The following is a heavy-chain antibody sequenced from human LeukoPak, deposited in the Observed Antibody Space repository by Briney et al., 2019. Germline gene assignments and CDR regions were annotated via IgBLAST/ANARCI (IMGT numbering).Heavy chain of an antibody. J-gene: IGHJ4*02. CDR2: ISGSGGST. CDR3: AKDRQVFLGATTYYFDY. D-gene: IGHD1-26*01. Sequence: GGSLRLSCAASGFTFSSDAMSWVRQAPGKGLQWVSAISGSGGSTYYADSVKGRFTISRDNSKNTLYLQMNSLRAEDTAIYYCAKDRQVFLGATTYYFDYWGQGTLVTVSS. CDR1: GFTFSSDA. V-gene: IGHV3-23*01.